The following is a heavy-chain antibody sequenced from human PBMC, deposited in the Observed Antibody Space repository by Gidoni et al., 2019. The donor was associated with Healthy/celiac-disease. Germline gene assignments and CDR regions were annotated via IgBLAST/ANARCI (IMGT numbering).Heavy chain of an antibody. CDR1: GFTFSSYR. CDR3: AREPYCSSTSCYAVLGTPHWHMDV. V-gene: IGHV3-21*01. J-gene: IGHJ6*03. CDR2: ISSSSSYI. Sequence: EGQLVEAGGGLVKPGGSLRRPCAASGFTFSSYRRNRVPPAPGKGLEWVSSISSSSSYIYYADSVKGRFTISRDNAKNSLYLQMNSLRAEDTAVYYCAREPYCSSTSCYAVLGTPHWHMDVWGKGTTVTVSS. D-gene: IGHD2-2*01.